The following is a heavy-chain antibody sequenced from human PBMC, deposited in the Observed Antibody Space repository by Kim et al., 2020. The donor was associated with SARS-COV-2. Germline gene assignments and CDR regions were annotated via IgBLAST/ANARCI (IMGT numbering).Heavy chain of an antibody. V-gene: IGHV3-9*01. J-gene: IGHJ4*02. CDR3: AKDSTDQPQRPRYDY. CDR1: GFTFDDYA. Sequence: GGSLRLSCAASGFTFDDYAMHWVRQAPGKGLEWVSGISWNSGSIGYADSVKGRFTISRDNAKNSLYLQMNSLRAEDTALYYCAKDSTDQPQRPRYDYWGQGTLVTVSS. D-gene: IGHD1-1*01. CDR2: ISWNSGSI.